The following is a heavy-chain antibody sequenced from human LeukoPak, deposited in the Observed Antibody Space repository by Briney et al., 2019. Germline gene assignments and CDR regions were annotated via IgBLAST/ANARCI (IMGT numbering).Heavy chain of an antibody. CDR1: GGSITSSSYY. J-gene: IGHJ6*03. D-gene: IGHD1-26*01. Sequence: PSETLSVICTVSGGSITSSSYYWGWIRQPPGKGLEWIGCIYHSGSTYYNPSLKSRVTISVDTSKNQFSLKLSSVTAADTAVYYCARHRESGSYPTYYYYYMDVWGKGTTVTVSS. CDR2: IYHSGST. V-gene: IGHV4-39*01. CDR3: ARHRESGSYPTYYYYYMDV.